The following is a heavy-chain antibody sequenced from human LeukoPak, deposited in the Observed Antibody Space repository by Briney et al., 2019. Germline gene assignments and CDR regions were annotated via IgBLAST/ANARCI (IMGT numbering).Heavy chain of an antibody. Sequence: WASVKVSCKASGYTFTSYYMHWVRQAPGQGLEWMGWINPNSGGTNYAQKFQGRVTMTRDTSISTAYMELSRLRSDDTAVYYCAKASGAYYDILTGYSHYYYYGMDVWGQGTTVTVSS. CDR1: GYTFTSYY. V-gene: IGHV1-2*02. D-gene: IGHD3-9*01. CDR2: INPNSGGT. CDR3: AKASGAYYDILTGYSHYYYYGMDV. J-gene: IGHJ6*02.